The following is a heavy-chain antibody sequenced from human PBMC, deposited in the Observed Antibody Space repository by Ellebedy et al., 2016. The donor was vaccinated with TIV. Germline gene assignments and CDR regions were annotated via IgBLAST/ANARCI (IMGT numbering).Heavy chain of an antibody. J-gene: IGHJ4*02. V-gene: IGHV1-46*01. Sequence: ASVKVSCXASGYTFTSYYMHWVRQAPGQGLEWMGIINPSGSSTSYAQKFQGRVTMTRDTSTSTVYMELSSLRSEDTAVYYCARGGYGDYWEYWGQGTLVTVSS. D-gene: IGHD4-17*01. CDR3: ARGGYGDYWEY. CDR1: GYTFTSYY. CDR2: INPSGSST.